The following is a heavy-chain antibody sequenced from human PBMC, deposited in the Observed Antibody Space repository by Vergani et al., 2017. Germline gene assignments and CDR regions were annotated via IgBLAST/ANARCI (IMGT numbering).Heavy chain of an antibody. CDR1: GFTFSSYG. CDR2: ISYDGSNK. V-gene: IGHV3-30*03. Sequence: QVQLVESGGGVVQPGRSLRLSCAASGFTFSSYGMHWVRQAPGKGLEWVAVISYDGSNKYYADSVKGRFTISRDNSKNTLYLQMNSLRAEDTAVYYCAITGYSSSWYIDYWGQGTLVTVSS. J-gene: IGHJ4*02. D-gene: IGHD6-13*01. CDR3: AITGYSSSWYIDY.